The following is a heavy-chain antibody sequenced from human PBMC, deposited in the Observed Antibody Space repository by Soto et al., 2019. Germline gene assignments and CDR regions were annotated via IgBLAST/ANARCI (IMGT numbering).Heavy chain of an antibody. CDR3: AKVPSAYYFDY. J-gene: IGHJ4*02. CDR2: ISTSGGST. CDR1: GFTFSIYA. D-gene: IGHD6-25*01. Sequence: PGGSLRLSCAASGFTFSIYAMSWVRQAPGKGLEWVSTISTSGGSTDYADSVKGRFTISRDNSKNTLYLQMNSLRAEDTAVYYCAKVPSAYYFDYWGQGTLVTVSS. V-gene: IGHV3-23*01.